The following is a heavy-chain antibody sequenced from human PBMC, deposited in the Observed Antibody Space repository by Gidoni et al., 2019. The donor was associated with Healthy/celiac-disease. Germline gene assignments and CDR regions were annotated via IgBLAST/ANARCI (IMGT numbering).Heavy chain of an antibody. D-gene: IGHD3-22*01. Sequence: EVQLVESGGGLVQPGGPLRVSCAASGFTCSDQSMDWVRPAPGKGLEWVGRTSNQANSYTTESAASVKGRFTISRDDSKNSLYLQMNSLKTEDTAVYYCARVPLHYYDSSGLIDYWGQGTLVTVSS. CDR1: GFTCSDQS. J-gene: IGHJ4*02. CDR3: ARVPLHYYDSSGLIDY. V-gene: IGHV3-72*01. CDR2: TSNQANSYTT.